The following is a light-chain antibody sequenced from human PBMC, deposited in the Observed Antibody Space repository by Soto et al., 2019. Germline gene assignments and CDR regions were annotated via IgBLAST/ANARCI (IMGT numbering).Light chain of an antibody. CDR1: SSDVGGYNY. CDR3: CSYAGSYTYV. Sequence: QSVLTQPRSVSGSPGQSVTISCTGTSSDVGGYNYVSWYQQHPGKAPKLMIYDVSKRPSGVPDRSSGSKSGNTASLTISGLQAEDEADYYCCSYAGSYTYVFGTGTKATVL. V-gene: IGLV2-11*01. J-gene: IGLJ1*01. CDR2: DVS.